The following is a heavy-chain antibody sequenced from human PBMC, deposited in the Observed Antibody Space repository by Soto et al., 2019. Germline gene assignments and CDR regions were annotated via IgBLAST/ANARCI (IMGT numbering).Heavy chain of an antibody. CDR1: GGSISRSTYY. CDR3: VRHDIVVVRRTTRQGVFDY. J-gene: IGHJ4*02. V-gene: IGHV4-39*01. D-gene: IGHD2-15*01. CDR2: IYYSGST. Sequence: SETLSLTCTLSGGSISRSTYYGGCIRQPPGKVLEWIGSIYYSGSTYYTPSLKSRVTISVDASKKQFYLKLSSVTAADTGIYYCVRHDIVVVRRTTRQGVFDYWGEGVVVTVSS.